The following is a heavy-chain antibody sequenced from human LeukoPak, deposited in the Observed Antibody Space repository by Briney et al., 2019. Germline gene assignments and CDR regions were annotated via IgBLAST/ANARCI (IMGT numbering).Heavy chain of an antibody. CDR3: ATERSGYSFLIDY. Sequence: PGGSLRLSCAASGFTFSSYAMSWVRQAPGKGLEWVSAISGSGGSTYYADSVKGRFPISRDNSKNTLYLQMNSLKAEDTAVYYCATERSGYSFLIDYWGQGTLVTVSS. V-gene: IGHV3-23*01. D-gene: IGHD5-18*01. CDR2: ISGSGGST. J-gene: IGHJ4*02. CDR1: GFTFSSYA.